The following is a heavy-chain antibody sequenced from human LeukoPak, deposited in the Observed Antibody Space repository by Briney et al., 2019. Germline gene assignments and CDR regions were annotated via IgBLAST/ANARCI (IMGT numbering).Heavy chain of an antibody. CDR1: GFTFSSHS. Sequence: PGGSLRLSCAASGFTFSSHSMNWVRQAPGKGLEWVSYISSSSSTIYYADSVRGRFTISRDNAKNSLYLQMNSLRAEDTGVYYWARGDTVTTNYYYYYMDVWGRGTTVTVSS. D-gene: IGHD4-11*01. J-gene: IGHJ6*03. CDR2: ISSSSSTI. V-gene: IGHV3-48*01. CDR3: ARGDTVTTNYYYYYMDV.